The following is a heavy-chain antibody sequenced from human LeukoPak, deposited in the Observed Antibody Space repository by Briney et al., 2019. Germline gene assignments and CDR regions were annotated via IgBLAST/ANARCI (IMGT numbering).Heavy chain of an antibody. CDR3: AGGRDRYCMGGSCYKFDY. V-gene: IGHV4-34*01. D-gene: IGHD2-15*01. Sequence: SETLSLTCGVYGGSFSGYYWNWIRQPPGKGLEWIGEINQSGSTKYNPSLKSRVSISVDTSKNQFSLKLSSVTAADTAVYYCAGGRDRYCMGGSCYKFDYWGQGTLVTVSS. CDR2: INQSGST. J-gene: IGHJ4*02. CDR1: GGSFSGYY.